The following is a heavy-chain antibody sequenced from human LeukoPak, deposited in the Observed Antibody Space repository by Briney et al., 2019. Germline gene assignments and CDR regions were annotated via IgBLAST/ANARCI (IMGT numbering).Heavy chain of an antibody. V-gene: IGHV4-61*02. CDR3: ASSSDSSWFLFDY. D-gene: IGHD6-13*01. Sequence: SETLSLTCTVSGGSISSGSYYWSWIRQPAGKGLEWIGRIYTGGGTNYNPSLKSRVTISVDTSKNQFSLKLSSVTAADTAVYYCASSSDSSWFLFDYWGQGTLVTVSS. J-gene: IGHJ4*02. CDR1: GGSISSGSYY. CDR2: IYTGGGT.